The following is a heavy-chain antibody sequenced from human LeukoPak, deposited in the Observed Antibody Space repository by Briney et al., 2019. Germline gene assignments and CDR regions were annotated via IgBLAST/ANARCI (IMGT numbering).Heavy chain of an antibody. D-gene: IGHD1-26*01. CDR2: ISGSGGFT. CDR3: AREDSGNYYFDF. J-gene: IGHJ4*02. Sequence: GGSLRLSWAASGXSFSSYTVSWVRQAPGKGLESVSAISGSGGFTYYADSVKGRFTISRDNSKNTLFLQMNSLRAEDTAVYYCAREDSGNYYFDFWGQGTLVTVSS. CDR1: GXSFSSYT. V-gene: IGHV3-23*01.